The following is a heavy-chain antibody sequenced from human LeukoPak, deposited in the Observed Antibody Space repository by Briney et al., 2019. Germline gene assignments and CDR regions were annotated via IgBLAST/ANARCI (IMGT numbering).Heavy chain of an antibody. CDR2: IYYSGST. CDR3: ARKRRKGWFDP. CDR1: GGSISSYY. J-gene: IGHJ5*02. V-gene: IGHV4-59*12. Sequence: SETLSLTCTVSGGSISSYYWSWIRQPPGKGLEWIGYIYYSGSTNYNPSPKSRVTISVDTSKNQFSLKLSSVTAADTAVYYCARKRRKGWFDPWGQETLVTVSS.